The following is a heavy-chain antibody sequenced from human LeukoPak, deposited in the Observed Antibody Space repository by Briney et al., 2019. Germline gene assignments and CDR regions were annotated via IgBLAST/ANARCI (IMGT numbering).Heavy chain of an antibody. J-gene: IGHJ6*03. D-gene: IGHD3-3*01. V-gene: IGHV3-15*01. CDR2: IKSKTDGGTT. CDR3: TNTGGQISRSGQDADYYYMDV. Sequence: PGGSLRLSCAASGFTFSNAWMSWVRQAPGKGLEWVGRIKSKTDGGTTDYAAPVKGRFTISRDDSKNTLYLQMNSLKTEDTAVYYCTNTGGQISRSGQDADYYYMDVWGKGTTVTVSS. CDR1: GFTFSNAW.